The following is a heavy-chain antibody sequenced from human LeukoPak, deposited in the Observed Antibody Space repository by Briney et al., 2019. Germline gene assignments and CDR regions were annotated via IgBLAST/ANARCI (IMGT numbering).Heavy chain of an antibody. CDR3: ARGQRSPDN. CDR1: GFTFSDYW. Sequence: GGSLRLSCAASGFTFSDYWMSWVRQAPGKGMEWVANTRQDGSEKNYVDSVKGRFTISRDNAKNSLYLQMNSLRAEDTAVYYCARGQRSPDNWGQGTLVTVSS. CDR2: TRQDGSEK. V-gene: IGHV3-7*04. J-gene: IGHJ4*02. D-gene: IGHD3-22*01.